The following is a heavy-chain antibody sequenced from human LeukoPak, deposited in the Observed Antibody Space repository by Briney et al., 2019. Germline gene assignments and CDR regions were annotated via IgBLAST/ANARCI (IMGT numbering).Heavy chain of an antibody. V-gene: IGHV4-34*01. D-gene: IGHD3-22*01. CDR3: ASVKMTYYYDSSGYPDY. Sequence: PSETLSLTCAVYGGSFSGYYWSWIRQPPGKGLEWIGEINHSGSTNYNPSLKSRVTISVDTSRNQFSLKLSSVTAADTAVYYCASVKMTYYYDSSGYPDYWGQGTLVTVSS. J-gene: IGHJ4*02. CDR2: INHSGST. CDR1: GGSFSGYY.